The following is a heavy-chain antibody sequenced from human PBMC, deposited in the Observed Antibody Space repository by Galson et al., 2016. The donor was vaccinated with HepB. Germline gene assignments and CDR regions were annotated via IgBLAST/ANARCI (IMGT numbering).Heavy chain of an antibody. CDR1: GFTFDEYA. CDR2: INWNSGSI. CDR3: TKDSWTAAKYFHH. Sequence: SLRLSCAASGFTFDEYAMHWVRQAPGKGLEWVSGINWNSGSITYADSVKGRFTISRDNAKNSLYLQMNSLRPEDTALYCCTKDSWTAAKYFHHWGQGTLVTVSS. D-gene: IGHD3/OR15-3a*01. J-gene: IGHJ1*01. V-gene: IGHV3-9*01.